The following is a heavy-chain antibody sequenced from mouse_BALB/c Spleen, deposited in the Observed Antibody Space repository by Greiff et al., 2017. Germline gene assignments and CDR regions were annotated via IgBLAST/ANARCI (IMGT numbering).Heavy chain of an antibody. CDR1: GFTFSSYA. CDR2: ISSGGSYT. V-gene: IGHV5-9-3*01. D-gene: IGHD2-1*01. CDR3: ARQGNPEGDYAMDY. Sequence: EVHLVESGGGLVKPGGSLKLSCAASGFTFSSYAMSWVRQTPEKRLEWVATISSGGSYTYYPDSVKGRFTISRDNAKNTLYLQMSSLRSEDTAMYYCARQGNPEGDYAMDYWGQGTSVTVSS. J-gene: IGHJ4*01.